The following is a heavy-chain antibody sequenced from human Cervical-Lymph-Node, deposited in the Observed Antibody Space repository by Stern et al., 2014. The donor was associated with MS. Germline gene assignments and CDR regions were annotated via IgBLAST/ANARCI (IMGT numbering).Heavy chain of an antibody. CDR3: ARQTSVTSSLNFYFGMDV. CDR2: IYSSGAT. V-gene: IGHV4-4*07. J-gene: IGHJ6*02. CDR1: VGSISDYY. D-gene: IGHD4-17*01. Sequence: QVQLQESGPGLVKPSETLSLTCTVSVGSISDYYWNWIRQPAGKGLEWIGSIYSSGATNYNPSLKSRVTMSVDTPKNQVSLKLTSVSAADTAVYYCARQTSVTSSLNFYFGMDVWGQGTTVTVSS.